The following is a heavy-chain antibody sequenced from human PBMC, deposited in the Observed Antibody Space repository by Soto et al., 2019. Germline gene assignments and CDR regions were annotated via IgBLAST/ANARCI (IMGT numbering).Heavy chain of an antibody. Sequence: GGSMRLCCAASGGTFDDYGGHWVRQAPGKGLEWVSGISWNSGSIGYADSVKGRFTISRDNAKNSLYLQMNSLRAEDTALYYCARDRWFGELFEEYYFDYWGQGTLVTVSS. V-gene: IGHV3-9*01. CDR1: GGTFDDYG. CDR3: ARDRWFGELFEEYYFDY. D-gene: IGHD3-10*01. J-gene: IGHJ4*02. CDR2: ISWNSGSI.